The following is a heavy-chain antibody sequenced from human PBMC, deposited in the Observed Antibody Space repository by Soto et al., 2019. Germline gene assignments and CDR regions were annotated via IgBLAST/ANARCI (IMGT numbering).Heavy chain of an antibody. CDR1: GYTLTSYD. D-gene: IGHD2-15*01. Sequence: ASVKVSCTASGYTLTSYDINWVRQATGQGLEWMGWMSAYNGNTNYAQKLQGRVTMTTDTSTSTAYMELRSLRSDDTAVYYCARYIYCSGGSCYQFFDYWGQGTLVTVSS. J-gene: IGHJ4*02. CDR3: ARYIYCSGGSCYQFFDY. V-gene: IGHV1-18*01. CDR2: MSAYNGNT.